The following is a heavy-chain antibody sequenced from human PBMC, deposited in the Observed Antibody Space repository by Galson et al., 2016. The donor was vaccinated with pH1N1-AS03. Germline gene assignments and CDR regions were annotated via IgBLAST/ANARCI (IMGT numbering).Heavy chain of an antibody. V-gene: IGHV2-70*11. CDR1: GFSLTTSGMC. CDR3: ARGIRPYYYAMDV. D-gene: IGHD3-3*02. CDR2: IDWDDDK. Sequence: PALVKPTQTLTLTCAISGFSLTTSGMCVNWIRQPPGKALEWLARIDWDDDKYFSTYLKTRLTISRDTSKNHVVLTQTNMGPEDTGTYYCARGIRPYYYAMDVWGQGTTVTVSS. J-gene: IGHJ6*02.